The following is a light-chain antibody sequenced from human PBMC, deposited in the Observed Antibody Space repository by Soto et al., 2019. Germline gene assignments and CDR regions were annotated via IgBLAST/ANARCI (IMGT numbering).Light chain of an antibody. Sequence: VLTHSPGTLSLSPWERSTISVGASQTVSSSLAWYQQKPGQAPRLLIYEASNRATGIPARFSGGGSGTDFTLTISRLEPEDFAVYYCQQFSSYPLTFGGGTKVDNK. CDR2: EAS. CDR3: QQFSSYPLT. J-gene: IGKJ4*01. V-gene: IGKV3-11*01. CDR1: QTVSSS.